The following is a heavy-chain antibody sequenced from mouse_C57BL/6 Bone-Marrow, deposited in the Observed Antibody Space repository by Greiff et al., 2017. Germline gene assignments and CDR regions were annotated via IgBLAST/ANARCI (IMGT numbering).Heavy chain of an antibody. CDR3: ARQGPTMVPGTSAWFAY. V-gene: IGHV5-6*01. Sequence: EVKLVESGGDLVKPGGSLKLSCAASGFTFSSYGMSWVRQTPDKRLEWVATISSGGSYTYYPDSVKGRFTISRDHAKNTLYLQMSSLKSEDTAMYYCARQGPTMVPGTSAWFAYWGQGTLVTVSA. D-gene: IGHD2-9*01. CDR2: ISSGGSYT. CDR1: GFTFSSYG. J-gene: IGHJ3*01.